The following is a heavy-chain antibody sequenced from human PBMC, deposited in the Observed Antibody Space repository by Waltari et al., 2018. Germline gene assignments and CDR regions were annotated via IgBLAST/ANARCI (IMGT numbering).Heavy chain of an antibody. Sequence: QVQLQESGPGLVKPSGTLSRACGVSGDSMSVNYGWRWVPQPPGKGLGWIGQVHRSGRANYNPPLEIRVTVSIDTFNSQFSLEVTSATAADTALDFCARDRGRGLYLDSWGRGILVTVSP. CDR1: GDSMSVNYG. CDR3: ARDRGRGLYLDS. CDR2: VHRSGRA. V-gene: IGHV4-4*02. J-gene: IGHJ4*02. D-gene: IGHD2-15*01.